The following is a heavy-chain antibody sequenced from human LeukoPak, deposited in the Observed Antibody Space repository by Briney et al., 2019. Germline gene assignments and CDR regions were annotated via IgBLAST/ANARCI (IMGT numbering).Heavy chain of an antibody. V-gene: IGHV1-18*04. CDR1: GSTFTGYY. D-gene: IGHD6-13*01. J-gene: IGHJ4*02. Sequence: GASVTVSCKASGSTFTGYYMHWVRQAPGQGLEWMGGISTYNGNTNYAQKLQGRVTMTTDTSTSTAYMQLRSLRSDDTAVYYCARRRIAAAGTDYWGQGTLVTVSS. CDR3: ARRRIAAAGTDY. CDR2: ISTYNGNT.